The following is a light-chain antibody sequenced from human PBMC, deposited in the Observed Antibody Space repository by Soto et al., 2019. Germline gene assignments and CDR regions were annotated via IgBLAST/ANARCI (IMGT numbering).Light chain of an antibody. J-gene: IGKJ1*01. CDR2: GAS. Sequence: EIALTQSPGTLSLSPGERAALSGLASQSVSSSYLAWYQQKPGQAPRLLIYGASSRATGIPDRFSGSGSGTDFTLTISRLEPEDFAVYYCQQYGSSRTFGQGTKVDIK. CDR3: QQYGSSRT. V-gene: IGKV3-20*01. CDR1: QSVSSSY.